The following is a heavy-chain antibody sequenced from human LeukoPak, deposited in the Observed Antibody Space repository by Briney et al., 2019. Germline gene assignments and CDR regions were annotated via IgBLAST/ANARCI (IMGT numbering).Heavy chain of an antibody. CDR3: ASLSITMIVVADV. V-gene: IGHV4-61*09. CDR2: TFSSGST. D-gene: IGHD3-22*01. CDR1: GGSINSGTDY. Sequence: SQTLSLTCTVSGGSINSGTDYWSWIRQPAGKGLEWIGHTFSSGSTNYNPSLKSRVTISVDTSKNQFSLKLSSVTAADTAVYYCASLSITMIVVADVWGKGTTVTVSS. J-gene: IGHJ6*04.